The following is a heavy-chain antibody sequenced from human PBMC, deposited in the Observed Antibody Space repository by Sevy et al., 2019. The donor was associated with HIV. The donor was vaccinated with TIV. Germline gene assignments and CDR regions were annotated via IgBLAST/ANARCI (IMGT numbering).Heavy chain of an antibody. CDR3: LRGGGGY. D-gene: IGHD2-15*01. CDR1: GFTFSDYW. Sequence: GGSLRLSCEASGFTFSDYWMTWVRQAPGRGLEWVASINRDGSGKYYVDSVKDRFIISRQNVKKSLFLQMNTLRVEDTAVYYCLRGGGGYWGQETLVTVSS. V-gene: IGHV3-7*01. J-gene: IGHJ4*02. CDR2: INRDGSGK.